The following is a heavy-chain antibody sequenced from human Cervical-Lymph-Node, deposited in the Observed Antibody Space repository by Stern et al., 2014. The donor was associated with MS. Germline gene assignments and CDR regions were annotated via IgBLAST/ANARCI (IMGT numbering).Heavy chain of an antibody. Sequence: EVQLVESGGGFVKPGGSLRLSCAASGFTFTDAWMSWVRQAPGKGLEWVGRIKSKTDGGTTDYAAPVKGRFTISRDDSQNTVFLQMNSLKTEDTAMYFCVTVGVVISRGWKPLDNWGQGTLVTVSS. CDR1: GFTFTDAW. CDR3: VTVGVVISRGWKPLDN. CDR2: IKSKTDGGTT. J-gene: IGHJ4*02. D-gene: IGHD3-3*01. V-gene: IGHV3-15*01.